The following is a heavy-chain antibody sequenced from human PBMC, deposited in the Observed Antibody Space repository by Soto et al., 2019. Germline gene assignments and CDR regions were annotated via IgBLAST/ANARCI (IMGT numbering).Heavy chain of an antibody. V-gene: IGHV1-69*06. CDR2: ITPIFGTA. CDR3: ARDEQWLAYGMDV. Sequence: VASVKVSCKASGVTFSSYAISWVRQAPGQGLEWMGGITPIFGTANYAQKFQGRVTITADKSTSTAYMELSSLRSEDTAVYYCARDEQWLAYGMDVWGQGTTVTVSS. D-gene: IGHD6-19*01. J-gene: IGHJ6*02. CDR1: GVTFSSYA.